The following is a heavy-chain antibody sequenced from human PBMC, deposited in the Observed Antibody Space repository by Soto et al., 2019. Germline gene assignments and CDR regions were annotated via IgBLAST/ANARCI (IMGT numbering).Heavy chain of an antibody. CDR1: GFTFSSYA. CDR3: ARVGSITMIVEQFDY. D-gene: IGHD3-22*01. J-gene: IGHJ4*02. V-gene: IGHV3-30-3*01. CDR2: ISYDGSNK. Sequence: QVQLVESGGGVVQPGRSLRLSCAASGFTFSSYAMHWVRQAPGKGLEWVAVISYDGSNKYYADSVKGRFTISRDNSKNTVYLQMNSLRAEDTAVYYCARVGSITMIVEQFDYWGQGTLVTVSS.